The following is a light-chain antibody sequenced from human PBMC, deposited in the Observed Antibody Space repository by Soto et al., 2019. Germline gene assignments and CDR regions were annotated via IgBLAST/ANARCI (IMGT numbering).Light chain of an antibody. V-gene: IGLV2-18*02. CDR1: SSDVGSYNR. CDR2: EVS. CDR3: SSYTSSSTYV. Sequence: QSVLTQPPSVSGSHGQSVTISCTGTSSDVGSYNRVSWYQQSPGTAPKLMIYEVSNRPSGVPDRFSGSKSGNTASLTISGLQAEDEADYYCSSYTSSSTYVFGTGTKVTVL. J-gene: IGLJ1*01.